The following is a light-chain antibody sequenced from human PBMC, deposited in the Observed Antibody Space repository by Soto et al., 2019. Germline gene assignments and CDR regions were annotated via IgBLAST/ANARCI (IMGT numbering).Light chain of an antibody. V-gene: IGLV2-8*01. CDR1: SSDVGGYNY. Sequence: QSALTQPPSASGSPGQSVTISCTGTSSDVGGYNYVSWYQQHPGKAPKLMIYEVSKRPSGVPDRFSGSKSGNTASLTDSGLQSAGEADYYCSSYAGSNNVVFGGGTKVTVL. J-gene: IGLJ3*02. CDR2: EVS. CDR3: SSYAGSNNVV.